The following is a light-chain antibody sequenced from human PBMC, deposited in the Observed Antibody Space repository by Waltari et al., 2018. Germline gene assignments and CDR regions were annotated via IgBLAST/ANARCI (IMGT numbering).Light chain of an antibody. J-gene: IGKJ2*01. CDR3: QQYSDWPYT. V-gene: IGKV3-15*01. CDR2: DAA. CDR1: QSVSRN. Sequence: EIVLTQSPDPLSVSPGERVTLSCRTSQSVSRNFAWYRQKSGQGPRLLIYDAATRVGGVPARFTGSGSGTDFTLTINTLQSEDFAVYYCQQYSDWPYTFGQGTKLEIK.